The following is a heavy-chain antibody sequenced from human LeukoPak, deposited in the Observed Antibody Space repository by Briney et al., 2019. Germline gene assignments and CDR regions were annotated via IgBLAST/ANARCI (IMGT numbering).Heavy chain of an antibody. CDR1: GLTFSSNW. J-gene: IGHJ4*02. V-gene: IGHV3-7*03. D-gene: IGHD1-26*01. CDR2: IRGDGNER. Sequence: GGSLRLSCEASGLTFSSNWMTWVRQAPGKGLEWVANIRGDGNERYHAGSVKGRFTISRDNAKNSLYLQMNSLRVEDTAVYYCSSGSHSDHWGQGTLVTVSS. CDR3: SSGSHSDH.